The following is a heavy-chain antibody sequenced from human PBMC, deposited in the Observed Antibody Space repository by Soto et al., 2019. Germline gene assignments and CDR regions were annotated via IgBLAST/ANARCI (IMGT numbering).Heavy chain of an antibody. CDR1: GGTFSSYA. J-gene: IGHJ6*02. Sequence: QVQLVQSGAEVKKPGSSVKVSCKASGGTFSSYAISWGRQAPGQGLEWMGGVIPIFGTANYAQKFQGRVTITADESTSTAYMELSSLRSEDSAVYYCAREGGSGNYRYYAMDVWGQGTTVTVSS. CDR3: AREGGSGNYRYYAMDV. CDR2: VIPIFGTA. D-gene: IGHD3-10*01. V-gene: IGHV1-69*12.